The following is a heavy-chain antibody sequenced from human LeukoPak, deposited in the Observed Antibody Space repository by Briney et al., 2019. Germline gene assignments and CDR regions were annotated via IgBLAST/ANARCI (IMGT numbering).Heavy chain of an antibody. V-gene: IGHV1-8*01. CDR3: ARSGPISLRF. CDR1: GYSFTDYD. Sequence: ASVKVSCKTSGYSFTDYDIHWVRQATGQGLEWMGWMNPKTDNTEYAQKFQGRATLTWTTSISTAYMELSSLKSEDTAVYFCARSGPISLRFWGQGTLVTVSS. CDR2: MNPKTDNT. J-gene: IGHJ4*02. D-gene: IGHD2/OR15-2a*01.